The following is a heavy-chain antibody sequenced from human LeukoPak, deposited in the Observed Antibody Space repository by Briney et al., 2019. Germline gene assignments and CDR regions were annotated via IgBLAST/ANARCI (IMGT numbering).Heavy chain of an antibody. CDR2: IIPILGIA. CDR1: GGTFISYA. Sequence: SVKVSCKASGGTFISYAISWARQAPGQGLEWMGRIIPILGIANYAQKFQGRVTITADKSTSTAYMELSSLRSEDTAVYYCAREAGYCSGGSCYGMDVWGQGTTVTVSS. D-gene: IGHD2-15*01. CDR3: AREAGYCSGGSCYGMDV. J-gene: IGHJ6*02. V-gene: IGHV1-69*04.